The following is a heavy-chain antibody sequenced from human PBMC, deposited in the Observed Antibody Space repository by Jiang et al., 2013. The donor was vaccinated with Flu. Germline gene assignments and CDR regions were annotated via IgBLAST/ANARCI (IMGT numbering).Heavy chain of an antibody. J-gene: IGHJ2*01. V-gene: IGHV1-46*03. CDR3: ARGGTTVDWYFDL. CDR1: GYTLSSYY. CDR2: INPSGGST. Sequence: GAEVKKPGASVKVSCKASGYTLSSYYIHWVRQAPGQGLEWMGIINPSGGSTSYAQKFQGRVTMTRDTSTSTVYMELSSLRSEDTAVYYCARGGTTVDWYFDLWGRGTLVTVSS. D-gene: IGHD4-17*01.